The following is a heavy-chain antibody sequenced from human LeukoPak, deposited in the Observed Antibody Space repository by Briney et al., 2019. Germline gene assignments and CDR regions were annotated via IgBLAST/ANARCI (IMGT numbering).Heavy chain of an antibody. CDR1: GDSISNYY. CDR3: ARTGYYYYGMDV. Sequence: SETLSLTCTVSGDSISNYYWSWIRQPPGKGLEWIGYIYYSGSTNYNPSLKSRVTISVDTSKNQFSLKLSSVTAADTAVYYCARTGYYYYGMDVWGQGTTVTVSS. D-gene: IGHD3-10*01. CDR2: IYYSGST. V-gene: IGHV4-59*12. J-gene: IGHJ6*02.